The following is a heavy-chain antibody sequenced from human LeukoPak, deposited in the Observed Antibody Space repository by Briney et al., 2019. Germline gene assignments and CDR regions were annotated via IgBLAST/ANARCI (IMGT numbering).Heavy chain of an antibody. CDR3: ARDQRITIFGVAYNWFDP. Sequence: PSETLSLTCTVSGGSISSYYWSWIRQPPGKGLEWIGYIYYSGSTYYNPSLKSRVTISVDTSKNQFSLKLSSVTAADTAVYYCARDQRITIFGVAYNWFDPWGQGTLVTVSS. CDR2: IYYSGST. J-gene: IGHJ5*02. D-gene: IGHD3-3*01. CDR1: GGSISSYY. V-gene: IGHV4-59*12.